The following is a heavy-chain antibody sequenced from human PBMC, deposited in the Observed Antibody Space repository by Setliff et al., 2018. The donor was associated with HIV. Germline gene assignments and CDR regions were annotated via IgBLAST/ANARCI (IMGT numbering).Heavy chain of an antibody. V-gene: IGHV3-7*01. CDR3: ARDYCSGGSCVDAFDI. CDR1: GFTFSSYW. Sequence: GGSLRLSCAASGFTFSSYWMSWVRQAPGKGLEWVANIKQDGSEKYYVDSVKGRFTISRDNAKNSLYLQMNSLRAEDTAVYYCARDYCSGGSCVDAFDIWGQGTMVTVSS. CDR2: IKQDGSEK. D-gene: IGHD2-15*01. J-gene: IGHJ3*02.